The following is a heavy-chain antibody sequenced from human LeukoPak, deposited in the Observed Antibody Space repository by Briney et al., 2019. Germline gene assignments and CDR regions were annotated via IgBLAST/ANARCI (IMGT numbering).Heavy chain of an antibody. J-gene: IGHJ3*02. Sequence: GESLQISSQGSGYTFTSYWISWVRQMPGKGLEYMGRIDPSDSYTNYSPSFQGHVTISADKSISTAYLQWSSLKASDTAMYYWARVDPPSMVRGAPTDIWGQGTMVTVSS. D-gene: IGHD3-10*01. CDR3: ARVDPPSMVRGAPTDI. CDR2: IDPSDSYT. V-gene: IGHV5-10-1*01. CDR1: GYTFTSYW.